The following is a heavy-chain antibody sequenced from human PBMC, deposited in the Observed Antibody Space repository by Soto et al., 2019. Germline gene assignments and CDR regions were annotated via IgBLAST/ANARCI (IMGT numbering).Heavy chain of an antibody. V-gene: IGHV5-10-1*01. Sequence: PGESLKIGCDFSGYSFTTYWIRWLRQTPGKGLEWMARIDPSDSYTNYSPSFQGHVTISTDKSISTAYLQWSSLKASDTAMYYCARQDDSSGYYSFFDYWGQGNLVTVS. J-gene: IGHJ4*02. CDR2: IDPSDSYT. D-gene: IGHD3-22*01. CDR1: GYSFTTYW. CDR3: ARQDDSSGYYSFFDY.